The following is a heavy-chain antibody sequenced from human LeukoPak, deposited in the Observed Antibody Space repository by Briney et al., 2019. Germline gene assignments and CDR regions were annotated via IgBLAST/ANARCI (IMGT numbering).Heavy chain of an antibody. Sequence: PGGSLTLSCAASGFIFSDSPIHWVGQASGKGGEGMGRIRSKANNYATAYGAWGKGRFTISRDDSKNTAYLQMNSLETEDTAVYYCTRPQRIEANAFDMWGQGTMVSVSS. J-gene: IGHJ3*02. V-gene: IGHV3-73*01. CDR2: IRSKANNYAT. CDR1: GFIFSDSP. D-gene: IGHD2/OR15-2a*01. CDR3: TRPQRIEANAFDM.